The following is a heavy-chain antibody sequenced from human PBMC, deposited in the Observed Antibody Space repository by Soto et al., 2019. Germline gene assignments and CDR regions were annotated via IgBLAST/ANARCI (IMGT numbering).Heavy chain of an antibody. V-gene: IGHV4-30-4*01. CDR1: GGSISSGDNY. D-gene: IGHD3-22*01. J-gene: IGHJ5*02. CDR3: ARVTMIIGVPPVGWFDP. Sequence: QVQLQESGPGLVKPSQTLSLTCTVSGGSISSGDNYWSWIRQPPGKGLEWIGYIYYSGRTYYNPPLRSRITISLDTSKNQFSLKLNSVTAADTAVYYCARVTMIIGVPPVGWFDPWGQGALVTGSS. CDR2: IYYSGRT.